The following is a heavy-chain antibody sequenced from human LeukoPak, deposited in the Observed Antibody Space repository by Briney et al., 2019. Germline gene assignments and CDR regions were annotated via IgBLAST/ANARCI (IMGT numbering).Heavy chain of an antibody. J-gene: IGHJ3*02. CDR1: EFIVSINY. CDR2: IYSRGDT. V-gene: IGHV3-53*01. CDR3: ARDDPELGDLLWFGTYAFDI. D-gene: IGHD3-10*01. Sequence: GGSLRLSCAVSEFIVSINYMTWVRQAPGKGLEWVSLIYSRGDTKYADSVKGRFTISRDNSKNTLYLQMSSLRTEDTAVYYCARDDPELGDLLWFGTYAFDIWGQGTMVTVSS.